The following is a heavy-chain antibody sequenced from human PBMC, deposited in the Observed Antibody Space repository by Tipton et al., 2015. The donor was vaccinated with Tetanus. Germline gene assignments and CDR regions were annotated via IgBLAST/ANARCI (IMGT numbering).Heavy chain of an antibody. J-gene: IGHJ4*02. CDR1: GFTVSSNY. D-gene: IGHD1-14*01. V-gene: IGHV3-53*05. CDR3: ARDNNGDY. Sequence: SLRLSCAASGFTVSSNYMSWVRQAPGKGLEWVSVIYSGGSTYYADSVKGRFTISRDNSKNTLYLQINSLRAEDTAVYYCARDNNGDYWGQGTLVTVSS. CDR2: IYSGGST.